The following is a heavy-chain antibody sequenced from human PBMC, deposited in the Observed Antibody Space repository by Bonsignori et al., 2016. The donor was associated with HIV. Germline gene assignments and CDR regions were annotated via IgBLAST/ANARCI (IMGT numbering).Heavy chain of an antibody. D-gene: IGHD2-15*01. CDR3: ARHSLEDGGGYYYYYMDV. J-gene: IGHJ6*03. CDR2: IYPGDSET. Sequence: GESLKISCKGSGYSFTNYWLGWVRQMPGKGLEWMGIIYPGDSETRYSPSFQGQVTISADESINTAYLQWSSLKASDTAMYYCARHSLEDGGGYYYYYMDVWGKGTTVTVSS. V-gene: IGHV5-51*01. CDR1: GYSFTNYW.